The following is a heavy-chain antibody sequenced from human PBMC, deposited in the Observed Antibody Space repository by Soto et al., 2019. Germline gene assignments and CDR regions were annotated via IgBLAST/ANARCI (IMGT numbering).Heavy chain of an antibody. CDR3: ASETGLRSSGWACYLGF. Sequence: EVQLVESGGGLVQPGGSLRLSCAASGFPLSSYSMHWVRQAPGKGLEWVSYISGSGGTIYYADSVKGRFTISRDNAKNSLSVQMNSQADGDTAVYFCASETGLRSSGWACYLGFWGQGTRVCVSS. J-gene: IGHJ4*02. CDR2: ISGSGGTI. CDR1: GFPLSSYS. D-gene: IGHD6-19*01. V-gene: IGHV3-48*02.